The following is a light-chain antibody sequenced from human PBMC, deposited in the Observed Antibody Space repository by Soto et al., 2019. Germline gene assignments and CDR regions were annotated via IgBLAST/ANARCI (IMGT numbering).Light chain of an antibody. CDR3: QQADTFPIT. CDR2: AAS. Sequence: DIQMTQSPSSVSASVRDRVTISCQASQGISRSLAWYQQKPGKAPKLLIYAASSLQSGVPSRFSGSGFGTDFTLTISSLQPEDSAIYYCQQADTFPITFGQGTRLEIK. CDR1: QGISRS. V-gene: IGKV1D-12*01. J-gene: IGKJ5*01.